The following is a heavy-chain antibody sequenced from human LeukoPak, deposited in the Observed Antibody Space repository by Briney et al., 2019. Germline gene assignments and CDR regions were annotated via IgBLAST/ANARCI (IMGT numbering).Heavy chain of an antibody. V-gene: IGHV3-72*01. D-gene: IGHD2-15*01. CDR3: ARGAYCSGGACPDAFDI. CDR2: TRNKVHSYTT. CDR1: GFAFSDHY. J-gene: IGHJ3*02. Sequence: PGGSLRLSCAASGFAFSDHYMDWVRQTPGKGLEWIGRTRNKVHSYTTEYAASVKGRFTISRDDSKNSLYLRMNSLKTEDTAVYYCARGAYCSGGACPDAFDIWGQGTMVTVSS.